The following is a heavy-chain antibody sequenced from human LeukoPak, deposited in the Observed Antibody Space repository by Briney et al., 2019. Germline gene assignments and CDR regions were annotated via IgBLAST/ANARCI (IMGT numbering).Heavy chain of an antibody. D-gene: IGHD2-2*01. CDR1: GFTFSSYS. J-gene: IGHJ1*01. CDR3: AKDSDVGTPTDIVVVPARHPPIVAPHRRYFQH. V-gene: IGHV3-21*04. CDR2: ISSSSSYI. Sequence: PGGSLRLSCAASGFTFSSYSMNWVRQAPGKGLEWVSSISSSSSYIYYADSVKGRFTISRDNAKNSLYLQMNSLRAEDTAVYYCAKDSDVGTPTDIVVVPARHPPIVAPHRRYFQHWGQGTLVTVSS.